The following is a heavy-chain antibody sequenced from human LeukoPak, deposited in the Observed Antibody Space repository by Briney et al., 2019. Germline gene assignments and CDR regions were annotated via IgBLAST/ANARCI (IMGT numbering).Heavy chain of an antibody. Sequence: PSETLSLTCAVYGGSFSGYYWSWIRQPPGKGLEWIGEINHSGSTNYNPSLKSRVTISVDTSKNQFSPRLSSVTAADTAVYYCARPNWFDPWGQGTLVTVSS. CDR1: GGSFSGYY. V-gene: IGHV4-34*01. CDR2: INHSGST. J-gene: IGHJ5*02. CDR3: ARPNWFDP.